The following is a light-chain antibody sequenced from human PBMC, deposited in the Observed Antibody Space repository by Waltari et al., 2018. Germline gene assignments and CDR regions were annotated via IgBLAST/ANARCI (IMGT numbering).Light chain of an antibody. Sequence: QSMLTQPPSVSAAPGQKVTISSSGRRSNVGRHYLSRYQQIPGTAPKLLIYDNDKRPSEIPDRFSGSKSGASATLGITGLQTGDEADYYCGSWDSSLSAYVFGTGTQVTVL. CDR2: DND. CDR1: RSNVGRHY. CDR3: GSWDSSLSAYV. J-gene: IGLJ1*01. V-gene: IGLV1-51*01.